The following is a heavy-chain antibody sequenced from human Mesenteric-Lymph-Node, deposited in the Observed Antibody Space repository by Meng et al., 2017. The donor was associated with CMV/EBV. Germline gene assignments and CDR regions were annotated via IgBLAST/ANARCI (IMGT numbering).Heavy chain of an antibody. CDR2: ISSSSSYI. CDR3: ARDLGEIAAAGTDFDY. CDR1: GFTFSSYS. D-gene: IGHD6-13*01. V-gene: IGHV3-21*01. J-gene: IGHJ4*02. Sequence: GESLKISCAASGFTFSSYSMNWVRQAPGKGLEWVSSISSSSSYIYYADSVKGRFTISRDNAKNSLYLQMNSLRAEDTAVYYCARDLGEIAAAGTDFDYWGQGTLVTVSS.